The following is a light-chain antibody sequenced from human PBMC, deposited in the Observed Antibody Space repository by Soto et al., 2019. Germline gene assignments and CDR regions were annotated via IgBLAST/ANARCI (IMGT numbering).Light chain of an antibody. CDR1: NSNIGRYS. J-gene: IGLJ3*02. CDR3: AAWDDNLNGPL. V-gene: IGLV1-44*01. Sequence: SALTQPPSLSGTPGQRVTISCSGSNSNIGRYSVNWYQHFPGTAPKILIYSDDERPSGVPDRFSGYKSGTSASLAISGLQSEDEAEYYCAAWDDNLNGPLFGGGTQLTVL. CDR2: SDD.